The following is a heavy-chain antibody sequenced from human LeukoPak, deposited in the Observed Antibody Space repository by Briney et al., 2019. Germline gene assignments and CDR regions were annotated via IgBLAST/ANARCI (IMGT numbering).Heavy chain of an antibody. CDR2: ISYDGSNK. D-gene: IGHD2-2*01. CDR3: AKGYCSSTSCLIDY. V-gene: IGHV3-30*18. J-gene: IGHJ4*02. Sequence: GGSLRLSCAASGFTFSSYGMHWVRQAPGKGLEWVAVISYDGSNKYYADSVKGRFTISRDNSKNTLYLQMNSLRAEDTAVYYCAKGYCSSTSCLIDYWGQGTLVTVSS. CDR1: GFTFSSYG.